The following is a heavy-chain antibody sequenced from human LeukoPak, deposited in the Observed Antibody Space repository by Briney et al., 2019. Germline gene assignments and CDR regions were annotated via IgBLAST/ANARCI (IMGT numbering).Heavy chain of an antibody. V-gene: IGHV4-34*01. CDR3: ARGRGYPYYYDSSGYYFDY. CDR2: INHSGST. J-gene: IGHJ4*02. D-gene: IGHD3-22*01. CDR1: GGSFSGYY. Sequence: SETLSLTCAVYGGSFSGYYSSWIRQPPGKGLEWIGEINHSGSTNYNPSLKSRVTISVDTSKNQFSLKLSSVTAADTAVYYCARGRGYPYYYDSSGYYFDYWGQGTLVTVSS.